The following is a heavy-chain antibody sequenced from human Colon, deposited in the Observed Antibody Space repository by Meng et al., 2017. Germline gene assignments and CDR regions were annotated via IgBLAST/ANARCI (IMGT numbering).Heavy chain of an antibody. CDR3: ARDQSWELYRSVNSGYGMDV. Sequence: ASVKVSCKASGYSFTKYFMHWVRQAPGQGLEWMGVSNPDRAATSYAQKFQGRSTMTRDTSTNTIYMELSSLQSEDTAIYYCARDQSWELYRSVNSGYGMDVWGQGTTVTVSS. D-gene: IGHD1-26*01. CDR1: GYSFTKYF. CDR2: SNPDRAAT. J-gene: IGHJ6*02. V-gene: IGHV1-46*01.